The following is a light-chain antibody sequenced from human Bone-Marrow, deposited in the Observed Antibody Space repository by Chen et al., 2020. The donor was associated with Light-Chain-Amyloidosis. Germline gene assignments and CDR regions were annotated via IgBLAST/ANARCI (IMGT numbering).Light chain of an antibody. CDR3: QQYHSLPPT. CDR2: EGS. V-gene: IGKV1-33*01. CDR1: QDINNY. Sequence: DIRMTQSPSSLSASIGDRVTITCQASQDINNYLNWYQQKPGKAPKLLMYEGSNLETGVPSRFSGSGSGTDFTFTISSLQPEDIATYYCQQYHSLPPTFGGGTRVETK. J-gene: IGKJ4*01.